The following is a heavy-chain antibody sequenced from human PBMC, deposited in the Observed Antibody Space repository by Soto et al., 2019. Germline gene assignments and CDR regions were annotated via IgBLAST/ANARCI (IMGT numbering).Heavy chain of an antibody. J-gene: IGHJ6*03. CDR3: AGTTSLNRYYMDV. CDR1: GDSVSSNSAA. D-gene: IGHD1-7*01. V-gene: IGHV6-1*01. CDR2: TYYRSRCYN. Sequence: QAQLQQSGPGLVKPSQTLSLTCAISGDSVSSNSAAWNWIRRSPSGGLEWLGRTYYRSRCYNDCAVTVRSRITINPDKSKNTFSLHLNLVTPEDTAVDYSAGTTSLNRYYMDVWGKGTTVTVSS.